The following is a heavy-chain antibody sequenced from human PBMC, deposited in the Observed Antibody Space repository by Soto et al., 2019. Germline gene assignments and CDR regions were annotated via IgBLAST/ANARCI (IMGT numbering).Heavy chain of an antibody. CDR2: IYFDGITT. J-gene: IGHJ4*02. V-gene: IGHV3-74*01. Sequence: HPGGSLRLSCTASGFTSNTHWMHWVRQDPGKGLVWVSRIYFDGITTNYADSVKGRLTVSRDNAKNTVYLHVNTLRDEDTAVYYCARGGAMGVDYWGQGPMVTASS. D-gene: IGHD1-26*01. CDR3: ARGGAMGVDY. CDR1: GFTSNTHW.